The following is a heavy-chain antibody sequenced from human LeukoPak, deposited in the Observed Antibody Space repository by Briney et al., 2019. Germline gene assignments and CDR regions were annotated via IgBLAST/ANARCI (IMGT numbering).Heavy chain of an antibody. CDR2: INHSGST. V-gene: IGHV4-34*01. D-gene: IGHD3-10*01. CDR3: AVDGERGQL. J-gene: IGHJ4*02. CDR1: GGSISSYY. Sequence: PSETLSLTCTVSGGSISSYYWSWIRQPAGKGLEWIGEINHSGSTNYNPSLKSRVTISVDTSKNQFSLRLSSVTAADTAVYYCAVDGERGQLWGQGTLVTVSS.